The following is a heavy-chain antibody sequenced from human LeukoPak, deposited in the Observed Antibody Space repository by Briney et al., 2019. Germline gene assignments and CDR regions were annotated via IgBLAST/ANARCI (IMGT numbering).Heavy chain of an antibody. CDR2: IGRSGGTI. Sequence: QAGGSLRLSCAASGFRFSDYSMNWVRQAPGKGLQWVSYIGRSGGTIFYDDSVKGRFTISRDNAKNLLYLQMSNLRDEDTAVYHCARVGAGVPAHHCGGDCRYYSDFWGQGALVTVSS. V-gene: IGHV3-48*02. CDR3: ARVGAGVPAHHCGGDCRYYSDF. J-gene: IGHJ4*02. D-gene: IGHD2-21*02. CDR1: GFRFSDYS.